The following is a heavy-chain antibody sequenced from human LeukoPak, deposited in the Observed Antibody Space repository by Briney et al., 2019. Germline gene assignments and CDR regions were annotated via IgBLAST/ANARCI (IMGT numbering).Heavy chain of an antibody. D-gene: IGHD3-10*01. CDR1: GFTFSSYS. Sequence: PGGSLRLSCAASGFTFSSYSMNWVRQAPGKGLEWVSYISSSSSTIYYADSVKGRFTISRDNSKNTLYLQMNSLRAEDTAVYYCARSDYYGSGSYYQADYWGQGTLVTVSS. J-gene: IGHJ4*02. V-gene: IGHV3-48*01. CDR3: ARSDYYGSGSYYQADY. CDR2: ISSSSSTI.